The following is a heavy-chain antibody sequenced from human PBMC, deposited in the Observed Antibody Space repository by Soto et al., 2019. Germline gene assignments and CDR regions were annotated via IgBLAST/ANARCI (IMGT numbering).Heavy chain of an antibody. D-gene: IGHD6-19*01. V-gene: IGHV4-61*08. CDR1: GGSISSGGYY. CDR2: IYYSGST. J-gene: IGHJ6*03. Sequence: SETLSLTCTVSGGSISSGGYYWSWIRQHPGKGLEWIGYIYYSGSTNYNPSLKSRVTISVDTSKNQFSLKLSSVTAADTAVYYCARARAGTGYYYYYYMDVWGKGTTVTVSS. CDR3: ARARAGTGYYYYYYMDV.